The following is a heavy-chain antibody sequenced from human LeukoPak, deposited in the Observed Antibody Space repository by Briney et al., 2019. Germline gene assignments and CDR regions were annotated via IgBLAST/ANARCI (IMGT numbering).Heavy chain of an antibody. CDR3: ARDFQATC. J-gene: IGHJ4*02. D-gene: IGHD1-26*01. CDR2: ISYDGSNK. V-gene: IGHV3-30-3*01. Sequence: PGGSLRLSCAASGFTFSSYAMHWVRQAPGKGLEWVAVISYDGSNKYYADSVKGRFTISRDNSKNTLYLQMNSLRAEDTAVYYCARDFQATCWGQGTLVTVSS. CDR1: GFTFSSYA.